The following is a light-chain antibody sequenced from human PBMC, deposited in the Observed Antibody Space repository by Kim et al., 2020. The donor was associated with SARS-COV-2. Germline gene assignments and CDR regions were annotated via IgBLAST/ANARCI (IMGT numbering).Light chain of an antibody. J-gene: IGLJ3*02. Sequence: GQSITIACTGTSSDVGGYNYVSWYQQHPGKAPKLMIYDVSKRPSGVSNRFSGSKSGNTASLTISGRQAEDEADYYCSTYTSSSTWVFGGGTKLTVL. CDR3: STYTSSSTWV. V-gene: IGLV2-14*03. CDR2: DVS. CDR1: SSDVGGYNY.